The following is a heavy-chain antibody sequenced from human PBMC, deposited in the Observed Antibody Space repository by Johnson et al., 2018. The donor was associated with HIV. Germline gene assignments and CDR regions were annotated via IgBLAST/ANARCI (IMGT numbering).Heavy chain of an antibody. CDR1: GFTFSRYA. CDR3: ASQVRGLRLGVDAFDI. J-gene: IGHJ3*02. D-gene: IGHD3-16*01. Sequence: MLLVESGGGLVQPGGSLRLSCIGSGFTFSRYAMSWVRQTPGNRLEWVSAISNSGGSTHYADSVKGRFRISRDNSKNTLYLQMNKLRAEDTAVYFCASQVRGLRLGVDAFDIWGQGTMVTVSS. CDR2: ISNSGGST. V-gene: IGHV3-23*04.